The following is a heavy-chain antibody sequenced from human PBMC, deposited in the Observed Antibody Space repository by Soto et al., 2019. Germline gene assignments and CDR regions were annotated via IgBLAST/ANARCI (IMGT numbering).Heavy chain of an antibody. CDR2: MNPDGSEQ. Sequence: EVHLVESGGDLVQPGGSLRLSCVASGFTFSDYWMTWVRQTPGKGLEGVANMNPDGSEQYYLDSVKGRFTISRDNAKNSLYLQMNSLRGEDTAVYSCTRDLNHDCGPWGQGTQVIVSS. J-gene: IGHJ5*02. D-gene: IGHD2-21*01. CDR1: GFTFSDYW. CDR3: TRDLNHDCGP. V-gene: IGHV3-7*04.